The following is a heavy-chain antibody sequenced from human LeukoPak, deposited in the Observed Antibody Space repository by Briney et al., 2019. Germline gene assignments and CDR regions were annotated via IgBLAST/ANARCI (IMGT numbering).Heavy chain of an antibody. CDR1: GFTFSSYS. Sequence: PGGSLRLSCAASGFTFSSYSMNWVRQAPGKGLEWLSYISSGSSIIYYADSVKGRFTISRDNAKNSLYLQMNSLRAEDTALYYCATDRRDWGQGTLVTVSA. CDR3: ATDRRD. CDR2: ISSGSSII. J-gene: IGHJ4*02. V-gene: IGHV3-48*04.